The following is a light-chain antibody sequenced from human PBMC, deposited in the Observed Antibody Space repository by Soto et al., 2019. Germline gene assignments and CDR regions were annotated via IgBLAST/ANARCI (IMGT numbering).Light chain of an antibody. Sequence: QSVLTQPASVSGSPGQSITISCTGTSSGIGFYNSVSWYQQHPGKAPKLMIYEVSNRPSGVSDRFSASKSGNTASLTISGLQAEDEADYYCSSYTSTSTLYVFGTGTKVTVL. CDR2: EVS. J-gene: IGLJ1*01. CDR1: SSGIGFYNS. CDR3: SSYTSTSTLYV. V-gene: IGLV2-14*01.